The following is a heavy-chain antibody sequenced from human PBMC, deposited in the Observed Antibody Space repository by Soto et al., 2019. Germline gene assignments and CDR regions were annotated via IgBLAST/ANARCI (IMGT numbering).Heavy chain of an antibody. J-gene: IGHJ3*02. V-gene: IGHV3-30-3*01. CDR2: ISYDGSNK. Sequence: GGSLRLSCAASGFTFSSYAMHWVRQAPGKGLKWVAVISYDGSNKYYADSVKGRFTISRDNSKNMLYLQMNSLRAEDTAGYYCARGAAQIGYCSGGSCYGAFDIWGQGTMVTVSS. CDR1: GFTFSSYA. CDR3: ARGAAQIGYCSGGSCYGAFDI. D-gene: IGHD2-15*01.